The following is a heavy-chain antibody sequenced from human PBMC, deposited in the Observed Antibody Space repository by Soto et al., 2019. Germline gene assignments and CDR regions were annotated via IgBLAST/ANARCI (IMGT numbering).Heavy chain of an antibody. CDR2: IIPIFGTA. CDR1: GGTFSSYA. V-gene: IGHV1-69*13. Sequence: SVKVSCKASGGTFSSYAISWVRQALGQGLEWMGGIIPIFGTANYAQKFQGRVTITADESTSTAYMELSSLRSDDTAVYYCATQRSEWELSFDYWGQGTLVTVSS. CDR3: ATQRSEWELSFDY. J-gene: IGHJ4*02. D-gene: IGHD1-26*01.